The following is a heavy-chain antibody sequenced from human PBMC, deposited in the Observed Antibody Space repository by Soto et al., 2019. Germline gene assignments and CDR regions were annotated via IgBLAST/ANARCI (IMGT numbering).Heavy chain of an antibody. Sequence: QVQLVQSGAEVKKPGASVKVSCKASGYTFTSYDINWVRQAAGQGLEWMGWMNPNSGNTGYAQKFQGRLILTRSTSISTAYMELSSLRSEDTAVYYCARGTYGLRYFDYWGPGTVVTVSS. D-gene: IGHD3-10*01. CDR1: GYTFTSYD. CDR2: MNPNSGNT. V-gene: IGHV1-8*01. CDR3: ARGTYGLRYFDY. J-gene: IGHJ4*02.